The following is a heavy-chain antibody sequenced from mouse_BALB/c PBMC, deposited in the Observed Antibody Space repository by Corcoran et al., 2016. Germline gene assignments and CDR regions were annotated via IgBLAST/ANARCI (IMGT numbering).Heavy chain of an antibody. J-gene: IGHJ4*01. D-gene: IGHD2-1*01. CDR2: IDLANGNT. CDR1: GFNIKDTY. Sequence: EVQLQQSGAELVKTGASIKLSCTTSGFNIKDTYIYWVSQRPEQGLEWIGRIDLANGNTKYDPKFQGKATITADTSSNTAYLQLSSLTFEDTAVYYCARSGGNYVGAMDYWGQGTSVTVSS. CDR3: ARSGGNYVGAMDY. V-gene: IGHV14-3*02.